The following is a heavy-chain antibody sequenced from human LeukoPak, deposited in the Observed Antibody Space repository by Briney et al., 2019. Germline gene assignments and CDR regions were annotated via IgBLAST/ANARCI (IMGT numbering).Heavy chain of an antibody. D-gene: IGHD6-19*01. Sequence: SVKVSCKASGGTFSSYSITWVRQAPGQGLEWMGRIIPTLGIANYAQKFQGRVTITADKSTSTAYMELSSLGSEDTAVYYCAGEEERGVTVAGTAFDYWGQGTLVTVSS. V-gene: IGHV1-69*04. CDR1: GGTFSSYS. CDR2: IIPTLGIA. J-gene: IGHJ4*02. CDR3: AGEEERGVTVAGTAFDY.